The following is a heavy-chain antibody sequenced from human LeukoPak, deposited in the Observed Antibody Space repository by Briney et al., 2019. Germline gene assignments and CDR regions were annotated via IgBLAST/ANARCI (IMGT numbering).Heavy chain of an antibody. D-gene: IGHD2/OR15-2a*01. CDR2: INWNGGST. V-gene: IGHV3-20*04. J-gene: IGHJ6*03. CDR1: GFTFDDYA. Sequence: GGSLRLSCTASGFTFDDYAMSWVRQVPGKGLEWISGINWNGGSTGYADSAKGRFTISRDNAKNSLYLQMNSLRAEDTALYYCARARNPNYYYFYMDVWGKGTTVTVSS. CDR3: ARARNPNYYYFYMDV.